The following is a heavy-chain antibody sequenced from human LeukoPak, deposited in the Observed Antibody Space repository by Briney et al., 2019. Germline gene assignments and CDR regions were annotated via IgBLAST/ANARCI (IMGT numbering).Heavy chain of an antibody. V-gene: IGHV3-30*02. D-gene: IGHD4-17*01. CDR2: IRYDGSNK. CDR1: RFTFSSYG. CDR3: ARVGGYGDAVSYYYYYMDV. J-gene: IGHJ6*03. Sequence: GGSLRLSCAASRFTFSSYGMHWVRQAPGKGLEWVAFIRYDGSNKYYADSEKGRFTISRDNSKDTLYLQMNSLRAEDTAVYYCARVGGYGDAVSYYYYYMDVWGKGTTVTVSS.